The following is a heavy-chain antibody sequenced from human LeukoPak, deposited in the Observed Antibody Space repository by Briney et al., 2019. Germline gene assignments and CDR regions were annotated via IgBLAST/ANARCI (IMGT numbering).Heavy chain of an antibody. CDR2: IYNGVNT. D-gene: IGHD1-26*01. V-gene: IGHV4-61*01. J-gene: IGHJ5*02. CDR3: ARSRAFNSGAFDP. Sequence: SETLSLTCTVSGASVSSASYWSWIRQPPGKGVEWIAHIYNGVNTNYNPSLKSRVTISVDTSKNQFSLRLNSVTAADTAVYYCARSRAFNSGAFDPWGRGSLVTVSS. CDR1: GASVSSASY.